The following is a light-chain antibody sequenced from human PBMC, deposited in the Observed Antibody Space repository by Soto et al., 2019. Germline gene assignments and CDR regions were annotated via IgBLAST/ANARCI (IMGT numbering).Light chain of an antibody. V-gene: IGLV2-14*01. J-gene: IGLJ1*01. CDR3: SSYTSSSTL. Sequence: ALAQPASVSGSPGQSITISFTGTSSDVGGYNYVSWYQQHPGKAPKLMIYAVTDRPSGVSSRFSGSKSGNTASLTISGLQAEDEADYYCSSYTSSSTLFGTGTKVTVL. CDR1: SSDVGGYNY. CDR2: AVT.